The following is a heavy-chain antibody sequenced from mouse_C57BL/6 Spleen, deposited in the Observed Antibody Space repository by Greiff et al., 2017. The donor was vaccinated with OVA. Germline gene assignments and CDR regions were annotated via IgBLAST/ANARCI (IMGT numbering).Heavy chain of an antibody. D-gene: IGHD1-1*01. V-gene: IGHV1-26*01. J-gene: IGHJ4*01. CDR1: GYTFTDYY. CDR2: INPNNGGT. CDR3: ARTDYYGSSSYYYAMDY. Sequence: EVQLQQSGPELVKPGASVKISCKASGYTFTDYYMNWVKQSHGKSLEWIGDINPNNGGTSYNQKFKGKATLTVDKSSSTAYMELRSLTSEDSAVYYCARTDYYGSSSYYYAMDYWGQGTSVTVSS.